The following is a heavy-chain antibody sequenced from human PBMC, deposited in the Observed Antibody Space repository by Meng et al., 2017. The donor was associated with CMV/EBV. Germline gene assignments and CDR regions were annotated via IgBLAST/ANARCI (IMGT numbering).Heavy chain of an antibody. V-gene: IGHV4-34*01. CDR3: ARVWDSGWDY. Sequence: QVQLQQWGAGLSKPSETLPRTGAVYGGSFSGYFWSWIRQPPGKGREWIGEINHSGSTNYNPSLKSRVTISVDTSKNQFSLKLSSVTAADTAVYYCARVWDSGWDYWGQGTLVTVSS. CDR1: GGSFSGYF. J-gene: IGHJ4*02. CDR2: INHSGST. D-gene: IGHD3-22*01.